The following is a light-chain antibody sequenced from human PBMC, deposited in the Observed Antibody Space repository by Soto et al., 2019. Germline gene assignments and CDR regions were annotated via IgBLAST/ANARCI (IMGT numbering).Light chain of an antibody. CDR3: QQYGNSPLT. Sequence: EIVLTQSPGTLSLSPGERATLSCRASQSVSSDYLAWYQQKPGQAPRLLIYGASTRATGIPDRFSGGGSGTDFTLTISRLEPEDFVVYYCQQYGNSPLTFGPGTKVDIK. J-gene: IGKJ3*01. CDR2: GAS. V-gene: IGKV3-20*01. CDR1: QSVSSDY.